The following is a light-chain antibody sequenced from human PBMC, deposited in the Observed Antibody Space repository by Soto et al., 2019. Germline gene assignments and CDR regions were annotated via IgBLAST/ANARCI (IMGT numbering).Light chain of an antibody. CDR2: TAS. Sequence: IQRPQSPASLSAAVGARVHMTCQTSRSISRYLSWYQQKPGKAPNLLIYTASTLHSGVPSRFSGSGFGTDFTLTISSLQPEDFATYYCQQLNSYPPITSAQRARLAI. CDR1: RSISRY. V-gene: IGKV1-9*01. CDR3: QQLNSYPPIT. J-gene: IGKJ5*01.